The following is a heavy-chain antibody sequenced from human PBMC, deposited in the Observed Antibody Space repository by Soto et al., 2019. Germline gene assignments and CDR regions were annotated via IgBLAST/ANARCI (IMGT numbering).Heavy chain of an antibody. D-gene: IGHD1-26*01. J-gene: IGHJ1*01. CDR2: LNSDGSST. V-gene: IGHV3-74*01. CDR1: GFTFSSYW. CDR3: AGGAKKWELQN. Sequence: GGSLRLSCAASGFTFSSYWMHWVRQAPGKGLVWVSRLNSDGSSTSYADSVKGRFTISRDNAKNTLYLEMNSLKTEDTAVYYCAGGAKKWELQNWGKGTLVTV.